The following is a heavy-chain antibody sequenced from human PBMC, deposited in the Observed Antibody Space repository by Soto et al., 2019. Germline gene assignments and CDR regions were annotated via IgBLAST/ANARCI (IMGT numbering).Heavy chain of an antibody. CDR3: ATHMPNYYYYGLDV. J-gene: IGHJ6*02. CDR2: INHSGGT. V-gene: IGHV4-34*01. D-gene: IGHD2-2*01. Sequence: QVQLQQWGAGLLKPSETLSLTCGVYGGSFSVFYWNWIRQPPGKGLEWIGEINHSGGTNYNPSLKSRVTISIDTSKNQFSLKLTSVTAADTAVYYCATHMPNYYYYGLDVWGQGTTVTVSS. CDR1: GGSFSVFY.